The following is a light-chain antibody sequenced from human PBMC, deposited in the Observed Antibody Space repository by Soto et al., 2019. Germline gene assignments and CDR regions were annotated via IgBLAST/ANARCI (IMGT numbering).Light chain of an antibody. V-gene: IGKV1-6*01. CDR3: LQAYNYPLS. Sequence: AIQMTQSPSSLSASVGARVTITCRASQGIRNDLFWYQQKPGKAPKLLIYAASSLQTGVPSRFSGSGSGADFTLTISSLQPEDFATYYCLQAYNYPLSLAGGTKVDIK. CDR2: AAS. CDR1: QGIRND. J-gene: IGKJ4*01.